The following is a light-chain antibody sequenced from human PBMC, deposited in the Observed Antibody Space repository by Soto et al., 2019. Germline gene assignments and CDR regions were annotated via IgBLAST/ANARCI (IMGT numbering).Light chain of an antibody. V-gene: IGKV1D-16*01. CDR1: QGINNW. J-gene: IGKJ1*01. Sequence: DIQMTQSPSSVSASVGDTVSITCRASQGINNWLAWYQQKPGKAPQLLIYAASSLQSGVPSRFSGSGFGTDFTLTISSLQPDDFATYYCQHYNSYSEAFGQGTKVELK. CDR3: QHYNSYSEA. CDR2: AAS.